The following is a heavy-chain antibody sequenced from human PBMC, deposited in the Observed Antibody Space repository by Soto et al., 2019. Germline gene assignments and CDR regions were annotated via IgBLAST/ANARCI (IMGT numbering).Heavy chain of an antibody. Sequence: SETLSLTCTVSGDSISSSTYYWGWIRQPPGKGLEWIGSIYYSGSTDNNPSLKSRVTISVDTSKNQFSLKLNSVTPEDTAVYYCARDLGHDSSGYLFDYWGQGTLVTVSS. D-gene: IGHD3-22*01. J-gene: IGHJ4*02. CDR2: IYYSGST. CDR1: GDSISSSTYY. CDR3: ARDLGHDSSGYLFDY. V-gene: IGHV4-39*02.